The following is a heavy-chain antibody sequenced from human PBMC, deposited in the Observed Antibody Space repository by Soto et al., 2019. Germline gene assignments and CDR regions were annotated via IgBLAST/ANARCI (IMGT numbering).Heavy chain of an antibody. CDR3: ARGMYYFDRSGYYYVSGFDY. Sequence: QVELQESGPGLVKPSQTLSLTCTVSGGSISHSDYYWSWIRQPPGKGLEWIAYIYYNGIAYYSPSLKSRVTISVDTSKNQFSLNLSSVTAADTAVYYCARGMYYFDRSGYYYVSGFDYWGQGTLVTVSS. D-gene: IGHD3-22*01. J-gene: IGHJ4*02. CDR2: IYYNGIA. V-gene: IGHV4-30-4*01. CDR1: GGSISHSDYY.